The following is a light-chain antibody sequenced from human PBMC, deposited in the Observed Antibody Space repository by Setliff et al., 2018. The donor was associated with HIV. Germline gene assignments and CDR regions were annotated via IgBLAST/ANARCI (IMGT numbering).Light chain of an antibody. CDR3: GTWDSSLSAGGV. Sequence: QSALTQPPSVSAAPGQKVTISCSGSSSNIGNNYVSWYQQLPGTAPKLLIYDNNKRPSGIPDRFSGSKSGTSATLGITGLQTGDEADYYCGTWDSSLSAGGVFGGGTK. V-gene: IGLV1-51*01. CDR1: SSNIGNNY. CDR2: DNN. J-gene: IGLJ3*02.